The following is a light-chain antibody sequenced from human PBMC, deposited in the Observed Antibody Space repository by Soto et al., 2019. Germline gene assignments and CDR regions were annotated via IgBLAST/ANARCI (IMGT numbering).Light chain of an antibody. V-gene: IGLV2-14*03. CDR1: SSDVGGYNY. CDR2: YVS. CDR3: SSYTSINSYV. Sequence: QSALTQPASVSGSPGQSITISCTGTSSDVGGYNYVSWYQQHPGKAPKLMIYYVSHRPSEVSNRFSGSKSGNTASLTISGLQAEDEADYYCSSYTSINSYVFGTGTKVTVL. J-gene: IGLJ1*01.